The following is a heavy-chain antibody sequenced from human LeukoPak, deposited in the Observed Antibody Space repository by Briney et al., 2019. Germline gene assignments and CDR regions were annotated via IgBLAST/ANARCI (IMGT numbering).Heavy chain of an antibody. J-gene: IGHJ4*02. V-gene: IGHV3-20*04. CDR3: ARVLAASGTSDY. CDR2: INWNGGSV. CDR1: GFTFDNYG. D-gene: IGHD6-13*01. Sequence: RPGGSLRLSCVASGFTFDNYGMSWVRQAPGKGLEWVSGINWNGGSVGYADSVQGRFTISRDNAKNSLYLQMNSLGGEDTAFYYCARVLAASGTSDYRGQGTLVTVSS.